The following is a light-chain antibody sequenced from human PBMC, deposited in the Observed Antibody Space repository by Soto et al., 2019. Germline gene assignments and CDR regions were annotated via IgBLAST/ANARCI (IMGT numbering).Light chain of an antibody. CDR1: LGVGCS. V-gene: IGKV1-12*01. Sequence: DIQMTQSPSSVSASVGPRVSISCRAGLGVGCSGGWYQQKPGKAPKLLISDASTLESGVPSRFIGGGSGTDFAITIYYLQPEDSATYCCQQADTLQLTFGGGTVVEIK. CDR3: QQADTLQLT. J-gene: IGKJ4*01. CDR2: DAS.